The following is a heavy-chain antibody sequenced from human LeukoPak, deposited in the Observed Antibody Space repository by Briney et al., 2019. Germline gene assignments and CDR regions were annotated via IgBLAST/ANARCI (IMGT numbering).Heavy chain of an antibody. Sequence: SETLSLTCTVSGASINSSSYYWGWIRQPPGKGLEWIGNIYYSGSTYYDPSLKSRVTISVDTSKHQFSLKLRSVTAADTAIYYCARHQEAMVRGVLYYMDVWGKGTTVTISS. V-gene: IGHV4-39*01. D-gene: IGHD3-10*01. CDR3: ARHQEAMVRGVLYYMDV. CDR1: GASINSSSYY. CDR2: IYYSGST. J-gene: IGHJ6*03.